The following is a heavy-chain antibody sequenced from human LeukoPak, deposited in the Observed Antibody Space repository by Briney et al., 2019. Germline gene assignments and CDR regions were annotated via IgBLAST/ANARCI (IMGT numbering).Heavy chain of an antibody. CDR2: IYHSGST. CDR1: GGSISSSSYY. D-gene: IGHD3-10*01. Sequence: SETLSLTCTVSGGSISSSSYYWGWIRQPPGKGLEWIGSIYHSGSTYYNPSLKSRVTIAVETSKNQFSLKLSSVTAADTAVYYCARTRYYYNSRSYGAPYYFDYWGQGTLVTVSS. V-gene: IGHV4-39*01. CDR3: ARTRYYYNSRSYGAPYYFDY. J-gene: IGHJ4*02.